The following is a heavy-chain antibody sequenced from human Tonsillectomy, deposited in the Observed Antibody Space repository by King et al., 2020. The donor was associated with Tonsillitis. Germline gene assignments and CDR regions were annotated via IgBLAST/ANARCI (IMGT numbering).Heavy chain of an antibody. V-gene: IGHV7-4-1*02. Sequence: QLVQSGSELKKPGASVKVSCKASGYTFTSYAMNWVRQAPGQGLEWMGWINTNTGNPTYAQGFTGRFVFSLDTSVSTAYLQSSSLKAEDTAVYYCARVRQIVRSRGRLWFGELFTYYFDYWGQGTLVTVSS. J-gene: IGHJ4*02. CDR2: INTNTGNP. D-gene: IGHD3-10*01. CDR1: GYTFTSYA. CDR3: ARVRQIVRSRGRLWFGELFTYYFDY.